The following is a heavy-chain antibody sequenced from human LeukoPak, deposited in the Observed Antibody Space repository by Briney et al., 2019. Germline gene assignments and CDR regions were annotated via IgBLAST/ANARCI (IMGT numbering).Heavy chain of an antibody. CDR2: FDPENGET. Sequence: ASVKVSCTVSGYTFTELSVHWVRQAPGKGLEWMGGFDPENGETIYAQSFQGRLTMTEDTSTDTAYMELSSLRSEDTAVYYCATATDYFDYWGQGTLVTVSS. CDR3: ATATDYFDY. J-gene: IGHJ4*02. V-gene: IGHV1-24*01. CDR1: GYTFTELS.